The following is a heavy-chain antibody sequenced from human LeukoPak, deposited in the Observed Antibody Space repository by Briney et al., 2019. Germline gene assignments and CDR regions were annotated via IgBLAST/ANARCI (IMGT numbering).Heavy chain of an antibody. D-gene: IGHD6-19*01. J-gene: IGHJ4*02. CDR2: IYYSGNT. Sequence: TSETLSLTCIVSGGSISSHYWTWIRQPPGKGLEYIGYIYYSGNTNYSPSLKSRVTISVDRSKNQFSLKLTSVTAEDTAVYYCARINSGWYFDYWGQGTLVTVSS. V-gene: IGHV4-59*11. CDR3: ARINSGWYFDY. CDR1: GGSISSHY.